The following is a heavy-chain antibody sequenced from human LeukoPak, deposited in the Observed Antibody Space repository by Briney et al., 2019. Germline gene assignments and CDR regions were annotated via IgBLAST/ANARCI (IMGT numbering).Heavy chain of an antibody. V-gene: IGHV4-4*07. CDR3: ARDIVVVVAATDTDNWFDP. D-gene: IGHD2-15*01. CDR2: IYTSGST. J-gene: IGHJ5*02. CDR1: GGSFSGYY. Sequence: KPSETLSLTCAVYGGSFSGYYWSWIRQPAGKGLEWIGRIYTSGSTNYNPSLKSRVTMSVDTSKNQFSLKLSSVTAADTAVYYCARDIVVVVAATDTDNWFDPWGQGTLVTVSS.